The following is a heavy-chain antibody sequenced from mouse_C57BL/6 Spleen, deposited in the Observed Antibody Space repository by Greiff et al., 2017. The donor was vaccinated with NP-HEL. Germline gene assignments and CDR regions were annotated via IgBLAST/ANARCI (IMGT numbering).Heavy chain of an antibody. D-gene: IGHD1-2*01. V-gene: IGHV1-59*01. CDR2: IDPSDSYT. Sequence: QVQLKQPGAELVRPGTSVKLSCKASGYTFTSYWMHWVKQRPGQGLEWIGVIDPSDSYTNYNQKFKGKATLTVDTSSSTAYMQLSSLTSEDSAVYYCARGGSTTAEYFDYWGKGTTLTVSS. J-gene: IGHJ2*01. CDR1: GYTFTSYW. CDR3: ARGGSTTAEYFDY.